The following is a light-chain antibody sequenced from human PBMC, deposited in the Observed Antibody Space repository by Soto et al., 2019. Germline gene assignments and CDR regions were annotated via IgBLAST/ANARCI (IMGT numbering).Light chain of an antibody. Sequence: EIVLTQSPGTLSLSPGEGVTLSCRASQSVSSSYLAWYQQKPGQAPRLLIYAASSRATGIPDRFSGSGSGTDFTLTITRLEPEDFAVYYCQHFGNSLYTVGQGTKLEVK. V-gene: IGKV3-20*01. CDR1: QSVSSSY. CDR3: QHFGNSLYT. CDR2: AAS. J-gene: IGKJ2*01.